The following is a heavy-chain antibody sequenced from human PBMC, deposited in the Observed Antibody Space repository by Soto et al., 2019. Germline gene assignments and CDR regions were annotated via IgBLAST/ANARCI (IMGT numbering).Heavy chain of an antibody. CDR1: GFTFSDYF. J-gene: IGHJ4*02. Sequence: GSLRLSCAASGFTFSDYFMSWFRQAPGKGLEWVSYISSSGSTIYYADSAKGRFTISRDNAKNSLYLQMNSLRAEDTAVYYCARSLYYYDSSGYLYWGQGTLVTV. CDR3: ARSLYYYDSSGYLY. D-gene: IGHD3-22*01. V-gene: IGHV3-11*01. CDR2: ISSSGSTI.